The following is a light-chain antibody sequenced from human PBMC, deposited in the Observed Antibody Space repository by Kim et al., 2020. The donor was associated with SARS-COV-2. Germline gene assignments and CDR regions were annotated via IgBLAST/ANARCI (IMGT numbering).Light chain of an antibody. V-gene: IGLV3-27*01. Sequence: SYELTQPSSVSVSPGQTARITCSGSVLAQKHVRWLQVRPGQAPVVVIYRDTERPSGIPERFSGSSSGDTAALTISGAQLEDEADYYCYSATASSWVFGGGTKLTVL. J-gene: IGLJ3*02. CDR3: YSATASSWV. CDR2: RDT. CDR1: VLAQKH.